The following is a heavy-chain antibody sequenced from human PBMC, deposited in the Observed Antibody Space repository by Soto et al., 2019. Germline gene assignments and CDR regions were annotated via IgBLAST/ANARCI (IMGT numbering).Heavy chain of an antibody. J-gene: IGHJ4*02. D-gene: IGHD3-3*01. CDR2: ISYDGSNK. CDR3: AREPRLRFLGWLYVY. CDR1: GFTFSSYA. V-gene: IGHV3-30-3*01. Sequence: QVQLVESGGGVVQPGRSLRLSCAASGFTFSSYAMHWVRQAPGKGLEWVAVISYDGSNKYYADSVKGRFTISRDNYKNTLYLQMNSLRAEDTAVYYCAREPRLRFLGWLYVYRGQGTLVTVSS.